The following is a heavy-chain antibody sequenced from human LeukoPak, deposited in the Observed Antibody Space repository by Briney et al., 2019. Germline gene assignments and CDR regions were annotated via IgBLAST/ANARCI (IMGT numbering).Heavy chain of an antibody. CDR3: ARVDGERYCSGGSCYSHYYYYMDV. J-gene: IGHJ6*03. D-gene: IGHD2-15*01. Sequence: SETLSLTCTVSGYSISSGYYWGWIRQPPGKGLEWIGSIYHSGSTYYNPSLKSRVTISVDTSKNQFSLKLSSVTAADTAVYYCARVDGERYCSGGSCYSHYYYYMDVWGKGTTVTISS. V-gene: IGHV4-38-2*02. CDR1: GYSISSGYY. CDR2: IYHSGST.